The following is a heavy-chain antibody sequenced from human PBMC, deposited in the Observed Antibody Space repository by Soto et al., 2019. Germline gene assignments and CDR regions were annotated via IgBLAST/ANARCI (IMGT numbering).Heavy chain of an antibody. CDR3: ARRAANSKDITGDIVLVVAAPDAFDI. J-gene: IGHJ3*02. D-gene: IGHD2-15*01. V-gene: IGHV4-34*01. Sequence: QVQLQQWGAGLLKPWETLSLTCAVYGGSFSGYYWSWIRQPPGKGLEWIGEINHSGSTNYNPSLKSRVTISLATSKNQFSLKLSSVTGADSAVYYCARRAANSKDITGDIVLVVAAPDAFDIWGQGTIVTVSS. CDR1: GGSFSGYY. CDR2: INHSGST.